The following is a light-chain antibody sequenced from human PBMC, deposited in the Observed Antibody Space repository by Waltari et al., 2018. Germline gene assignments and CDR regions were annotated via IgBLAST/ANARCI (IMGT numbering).Light chain of an antibody. J-gene: IGLJ2*01. CDR2: ADN. Sequence: NFMLTQPHSVSESPGKTVPISCTRSSGSIASNYVPWYQQPPGSAPTTVIYADNQRPSGFPGRFSGSIDRSSNSASLTISRPKTEDEADYYCQSYDSSTVVFGGGTKLTVL. CDR3: QSYDSSTVV. V-gene: IGLV6-57*03. CDR1: SGSIASNY.